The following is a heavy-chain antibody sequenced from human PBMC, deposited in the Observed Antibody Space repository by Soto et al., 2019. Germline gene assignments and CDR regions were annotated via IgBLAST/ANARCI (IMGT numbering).Heavy chain of an antibody. D-gene: IGHD6-19*01. CDR3: ARDRYSSGWRDFDY. V-gene: IGHV3-7*05. Sequence: EVQLVESGGGLVQPGGSLRLSCAASGFTFSSYWMSWVRQAPGKGLEWVANIKQDGSEKYYVDSVKGRFTISRDNAKNSLYLQMNSLSAEDTAVYYCARDRYSSGWRDFDYWGQGTLVTVSS. CDR1: GFTFSSYW. J-gene: IGHJ4*02. CDR2: IKQDGSEK.